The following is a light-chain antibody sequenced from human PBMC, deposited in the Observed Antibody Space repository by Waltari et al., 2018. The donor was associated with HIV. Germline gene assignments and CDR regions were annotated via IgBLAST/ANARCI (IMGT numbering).Light chain of an antibody. J-gene: IGLJ1*01. CDR3: AAWDDSLNGL. Sequence: QSVLTQPPSASGTPGQRVTSSCSGSSSTIGRNTVNWYQQLPGTAPKLLIYSNNQRPSGVPDRFSGSKSGTSASLAISGLQSEDEADYYCAAWDDSLNGLFGTGTKVTVL. CDR2: SNN. V-gene: IGLV1-44*01. CDR1: SSTIGRNT.